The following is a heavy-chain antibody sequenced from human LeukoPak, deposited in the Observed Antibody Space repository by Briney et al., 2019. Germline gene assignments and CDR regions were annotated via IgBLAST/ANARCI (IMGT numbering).Heavy chain of an antibody. V-gene: IGHV3-30*04. J-gene: IGHJ4*02. CDR1: GFTFNTYA. CDR3: AKEGVAGNFDY. D-gene: IGHD6-19*01. Sequence: PGGSLRLSCAASGFTFNTYALHWVRQAPGKGLEWVAVISYDGSNKYYADSVKGRFTISRDNSKNTLYLQMNSLRAEDTAVYYCAKEGVAGNFDYWGQGTLVTVSS. CDR2: ISYDGSNK.